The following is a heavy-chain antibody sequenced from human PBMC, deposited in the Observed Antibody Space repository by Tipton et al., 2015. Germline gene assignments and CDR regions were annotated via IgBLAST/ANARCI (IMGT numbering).Heavy chain of an antibody. J-gene: IGHJ4*02. V-gene: IGHV3-23*01. CDR3: ARNLGSVAFDY. CDR1: GFTFRNYA. D-gene: IGHD6-6*01. CDR2: ISVGGGVT. Sequence: SLRLSCAGSGFTFRNYAFSWVRQVPGKGLEWVSGISVGGGVTYYSDSMKGRLAISRDNSNNTLYLYLKRLRAEGTAVYFCARNLGSVAFDYWGQGRLVTVSS.